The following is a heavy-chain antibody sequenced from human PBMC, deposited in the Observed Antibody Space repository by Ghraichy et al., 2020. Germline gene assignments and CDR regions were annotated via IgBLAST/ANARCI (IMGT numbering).Heavy chain of an antibody. CDR2: IKSDGSEK. CDR1: GFTFSNYL. CDR3: ARCYDSIWGSYPLNY. Sequence: GGSLRLSCAASGFTFSNYLMTWVRQAPGKGLEWVANIKSDGSEKYFVDSVKGRFTISSDNAENSLYLQMNSLRAEDTAVYYCARCYDSIWGSYPLNYWGQGTLVIVSS. J-gene: IGHJ4*02. D-gene: IGHD3-16*02. V-gene: IGHV3-7*01.